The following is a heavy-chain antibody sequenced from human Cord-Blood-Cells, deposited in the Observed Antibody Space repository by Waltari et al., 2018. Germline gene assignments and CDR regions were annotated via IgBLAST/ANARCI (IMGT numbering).Heavy chain of an antibody. Sequence: QVKLVQSGAEVKKPGASVKVSCKVSGYTLAELSMHWFRQGHGKGLEWMGGLDPEDGETSYAEKLQGRVTTTEETSTDRASMELSSLRSEDTAVYCWATYLSWGSYVDLWGRGTRVTVSS. CDR3: ATYLSWGSYVDL. D-gene: IGHD7-27*01. J-gene: IGHJ2*01. V-gene: IGHV1-24*01. CDR2: LDPEDGET. CDR1: GYTLAELS.